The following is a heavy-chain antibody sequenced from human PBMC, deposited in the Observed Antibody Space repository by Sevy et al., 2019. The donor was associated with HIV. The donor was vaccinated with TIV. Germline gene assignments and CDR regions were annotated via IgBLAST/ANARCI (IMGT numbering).Heavy chain of an antibody. Sequence: ASVKVSCKASGYTFTSYAMHWVRQAPGQRLEWMGWINAGNGNTKYSQKFQGRVTITRDTSASTAYMELRSLRSEETGVYYCATSGYCSGGSCYGDYYYYYMDVWGKGTTVTVSS. J-gene: IGHJ6*03. V-gene: IGHV1-3*01. CDR1: GYTFTSYA. D-gene: IGHD2-15*01. CDR2: INAGNGNT. CDR3: ATSGYCSGGSCYGDYYYYYMDV.